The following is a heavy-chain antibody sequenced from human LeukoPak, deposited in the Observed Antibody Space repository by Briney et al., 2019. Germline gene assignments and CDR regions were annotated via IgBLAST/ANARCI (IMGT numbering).Heavy chain of an antibody. CDR1: GYSFTSYW. Sequence: GESLKISCKGSGYSFTSYWIGWVRQMPGKGLEWMGIIYPGDSDTRYSPSCQGQVTISADKSISTAYLQWSSLKASDTAMYYCARAYSSSSVWFDPWGQGNLVAVSS. J-gene: IGHJ5*02. D-gene: IGHD6-6*01. CDR2: IYPGDSDT. V-gene: IGHV5-51*01. CDR3: ARAYSSSSVWFDP.